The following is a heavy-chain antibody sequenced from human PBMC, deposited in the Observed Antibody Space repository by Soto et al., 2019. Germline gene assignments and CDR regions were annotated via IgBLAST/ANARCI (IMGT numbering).Heavy chain of an antibody. CDR2: MNPNSGDT. J-gene: IGHJ5*02. Sequence: ASVKVSCKASGYPFTIYGINWVRQATGQGLEWMGWMNPNSGDTAYAQKFQGRITLTRSTSITTAYMELSSLRSEDTAVYYCARGRVRGYNWFDPWGQGTLVTVSS. CDR1: GYPFTIYG. D-gene: IGHD1-26*01. V-gene: IGHV1-8*01. CDR3: ARGRVRGYNWFDP.